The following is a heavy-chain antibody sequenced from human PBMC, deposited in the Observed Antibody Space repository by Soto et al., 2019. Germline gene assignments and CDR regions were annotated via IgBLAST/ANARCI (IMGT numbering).Heavy chain of an antibody. CDR2: ISSSSRYI. V-gene: IGHV3-21*01. CDR3: ARDRLVAATSAPPYCYYGMDV. Sequence: GGSLRLSCANSGFTFSSYSMNWVRQAPRMGLEWVSSISSSSRYIYYADSVRGRFTISRDNAKNSLYLQINSLRAEDTAVYYCARDRLVAATSAPPYCYYGMDVWGQGTTVTVSS. D-gene: IGHD2-15*01. J-gene: IGHJ6*02. CDR1: GFTFSSYS.